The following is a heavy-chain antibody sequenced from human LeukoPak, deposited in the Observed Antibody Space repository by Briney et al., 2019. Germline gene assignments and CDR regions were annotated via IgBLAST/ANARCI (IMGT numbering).Heavy chain of an antibody. J-gene: IGHJ6*04. D-gene: IGHD3-10*02. Sequence: PGGSLRLSCAASGFTFSSYEMNWVRQPQGRGRGGVSYISSSGSTIYYADSVKGRFTISRDNAKNSLYLQMNSLRAEDTAVYYCAELGITMIGGVWGKGTTVTISS. CDR2: ISSSGSTI. CDR3: AELGITMIGGV. V-gene: IGHV3-48*03. CDR1: GFTFSSYE.